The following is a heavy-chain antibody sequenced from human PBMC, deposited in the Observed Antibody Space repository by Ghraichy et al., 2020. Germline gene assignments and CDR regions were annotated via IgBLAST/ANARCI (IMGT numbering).Heavy chain of an antibody. CDR3: AHRRNALVPDAFDV. CDR1: GFSLSGSGVA. D-gene: IGHD6-13*01. CDR2: ISGNNEK. Sequence: SGPTLVKPTQTLTLTCSFSGFSLSGSGVAVGWIRQPPGKALEWLALISGNNEKHFSPSLRNRLSITRDNSRNQVVLSLANMDPVDTASYYCAHRRNALVPDAFDVWGQGTMVTVSS. V-gene: IGHV2-5*01. J-gene: IGHJ3*01.